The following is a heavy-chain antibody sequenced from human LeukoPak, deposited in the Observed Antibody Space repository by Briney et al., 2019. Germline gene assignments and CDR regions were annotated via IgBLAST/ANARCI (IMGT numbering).Heavy chain of an antibody. V-gene: IGHV4-34*01. Sequence: SETLSLTCAVYGGSFSGYYWSWIRQPPGKGLEWIGEINHSGSTNYNPSLKSRVTMSIDASKNQLSLKLSSVTAADTAVYYCARSTVDTAMVLGYWGQGTLITVSS. J-gene: IGHJ4*02. CDR2: INHSGST. CDR1: GGSFSGYY. D-gene: IGHD5-18*01. CDR3: ARSTVDTAMVLGY.